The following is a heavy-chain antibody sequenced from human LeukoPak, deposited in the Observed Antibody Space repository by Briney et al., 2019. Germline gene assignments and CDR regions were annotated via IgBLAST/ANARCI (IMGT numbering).Heavy chain of an antibody. Sequence: ASVKVSCKASGYTFTSYGISWVRQAPGQGLEWMGWISAYNGNTNYAQKLQGRVTMTTDTSTSTAYMELRSLRSDDTAVYYCARVVYSSGWQYYYYMDVWGKGTTVTVSS. J-gene: IGHJ6*03. CDR2: ISAYNGNT. CDR1: GYTFTSYG. D-gene: IGHD6-19*01. CDR3: ARVVYSSGWQYYYYMDV. V-gene: IGHV1-18*01.